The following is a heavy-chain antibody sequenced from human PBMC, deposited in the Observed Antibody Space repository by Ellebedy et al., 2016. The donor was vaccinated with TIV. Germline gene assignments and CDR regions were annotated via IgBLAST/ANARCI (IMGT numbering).Heavy chain of an antibody. V-gene: IGHV4-39*07. J-gene: IGHJ4*02. D-gene: IGHD6-19*01. CDR3: ARVGSSGWTPNEYYFDY. CDR2: IYNSGST. Sequence: SETLSLTCTVSGGSISSSTYYWGWIRQPPGKGLEWIATIYNSGSTYYNPSLKSRVTVSVDKSKNQYSLKVSTVTAADTAVYYCARVGSSGWTPNEYYFDYWGQGTLVTVSS. CDR1: GGSISSSTYY.